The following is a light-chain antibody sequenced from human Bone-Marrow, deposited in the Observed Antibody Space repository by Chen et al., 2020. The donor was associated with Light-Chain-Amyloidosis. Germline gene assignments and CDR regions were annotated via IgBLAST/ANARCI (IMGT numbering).Light chain of an antibody. CDR1: RGDVGGYNY. CDR2: DVS. Sequence: QSVLTQTASVSGSPGQSITISCTGTRGDVGGYNYVSWYQQYPGKAPKLLIYDVSNRPSGVSDRFSGSKSGITASLTISGLQSEDEADYYCTSYSSSSYSCTTTLVFGTGTKVTVL. V-gene: IGLV2-14*01. CDR3: TSYSSSSYSCTTTLV. J-gene: IGLJ1*01.